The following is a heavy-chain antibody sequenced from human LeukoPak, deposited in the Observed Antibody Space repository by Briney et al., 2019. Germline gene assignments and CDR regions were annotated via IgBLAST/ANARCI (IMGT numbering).Heavy chain of an antibody. V-gene: IGHV3-33*01. CDR1: GFTFSSYG. Sequence: GGSLRLSCAASGFTFSSYGMHWVRQAPGKGLEWVAVIWYGGSNKYYADSVKGRFTISRDNSKNTLYLPRNSLRAEDTAVYYCARDFPDYWGQGTLVTVSS. CDR2: IWYGGSNK. CDR3: ARDFPDY. J-gene: IGHJ4*02.